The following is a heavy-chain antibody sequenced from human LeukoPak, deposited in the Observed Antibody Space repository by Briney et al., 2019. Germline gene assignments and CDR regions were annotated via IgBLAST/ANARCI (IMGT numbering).Heavy chain of an antibody. CDR2: IYVTGT. V-gene: IGHV4-59*08. CDR1: SGSIGTYY. Sequence: PSETLSLTCTVSSGSIGTYYWSWIRQSPGKGREWIGYIYVTGTRYNPYLQSRVTISVERSRHQFFLKMSSVTAADTAVYYCARHIGGGIEDMDVWGKGTKVIVSS. J-gene: IGHJ6*03. CDR3: ARHIGGGIEDMDV. D-gene: IGHD3-16*02.